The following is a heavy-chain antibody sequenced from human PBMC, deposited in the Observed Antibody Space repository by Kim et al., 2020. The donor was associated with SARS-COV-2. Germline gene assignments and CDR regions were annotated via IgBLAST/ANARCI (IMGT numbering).Heavy chain of an antibody. CDR3: HGPSWAATTARTVFDY. J-gene: IGHJ4*02. D-gene: IGHD1-26*01. CDR1: GFTFSSYG. CDR2: ISYDGSNK. Sequence: GGSLRLSCAASGFTFSSYGMHWVRQAPGKGLEWVAVISYDGSNKYYADSVKGRFTISRDNSKNTLYLQMNSLRAEDTAVYYCHGPSWAATTARTVFDYWGQGTLVTVSS. V-gene: IGHV3-30*03.